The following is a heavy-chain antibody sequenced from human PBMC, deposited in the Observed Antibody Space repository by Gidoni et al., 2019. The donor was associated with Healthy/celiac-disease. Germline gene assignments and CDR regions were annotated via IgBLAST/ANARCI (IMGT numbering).Heavy chain of an antibody. Sequence: QLQLQESGSGLVKPSQTLSLTCAVSGGSISSGGYSWSWIRQPPGKGLEWIVYIYHSGSTYYNPSLKSRVTISVDRSKNQFSLKLSSVTAADTAVYYCARASIVVVPAARGAFDIWGQGTMVTVSS. D-gene: IGHD2-2*01. CDR3: ARASIVVVPAARGAFDI. V-gene: IGHV4-30-2*01. J-gene: IGHJ3*02. CDR1: GGSISSGGYS. CDR2: IYHSGST.